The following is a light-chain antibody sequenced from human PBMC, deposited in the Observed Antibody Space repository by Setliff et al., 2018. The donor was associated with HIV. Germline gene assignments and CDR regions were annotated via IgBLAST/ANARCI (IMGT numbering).Light chain of an antibody. CDR2: DVS. CDR3: SSYTSSSTYV. CDR1: SSDVGTYNY. Sequence: QSVLTQPASVSGSPGQSTTISCTGTSSDVGTYNYVSWYQQHPGKAPKLIIYDVSKRPSGVSNRFSGSKSGNTASLTISGLQAEDEADYYCSSYTSSSTYVLGTGTKVTVL. J-gene: IGLJ1*01. V-gene: IGLV2-14*03.